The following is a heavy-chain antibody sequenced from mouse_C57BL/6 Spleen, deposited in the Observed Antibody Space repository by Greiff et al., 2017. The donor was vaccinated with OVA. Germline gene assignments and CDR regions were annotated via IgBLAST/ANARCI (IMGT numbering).Heavy chain of an antibody. CDR1: GFTFSDYY. Sequence: DVKLVESEGGLVQPGSSMKLSCTASGFTFSDYYMAWVRQVPEKGLEWVANINYDGSSTYYLDSLKSRFIISRDNAKNILYLQMSSLKSEDTATYYCARVYYYGSSYPYYFDYWGQGTTLTVSS. V-gene: IGHV5-16*01. CDR2: INYDGSST. D-gene: IGHD1-1*01. CDR3: ARVYYYGSSYPYYFDY. J-gene: IGHJ2*01.